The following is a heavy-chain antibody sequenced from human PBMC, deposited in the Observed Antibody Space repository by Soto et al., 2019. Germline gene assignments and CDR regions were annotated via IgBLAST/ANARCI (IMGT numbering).Heavy chain of an antibody. CDR1: GGTFSSYA. V-gene: IGHV1-69*13. Sequence: ASVKVSCKASGGTFSSYAISWVRQAPGQGLEWMGGIIPIFGTANYAQKFQGRVTITADESTSTAYMELSSLRSEDTAVYYCASWGSSGPGRSDDDYWGQGTLVTVSS. CDR2: IIPIFGTA. J-gene: IGHJ4*02. CDR3: ASWGSSGPGRSDDDY. D-gene: IGHD3-22*01.